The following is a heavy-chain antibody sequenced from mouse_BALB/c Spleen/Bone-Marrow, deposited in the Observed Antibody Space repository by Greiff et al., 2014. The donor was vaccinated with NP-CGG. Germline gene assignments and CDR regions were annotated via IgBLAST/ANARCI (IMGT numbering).Heavy chain of an antibody. V-gene: IGHV1-7*01. Sequence: QVQLKQSGTELAKPGASGKMSCKASGYTFTNYWVHWGKKRPGQGLEWIGYINPTTDYTEYNQKFKDKATLTADKSSSTAYMQLSSLTSEDSAVYYCARLHDSWGQGTTLTVSS. D-gene: IGHD2-12*01. J-gene: IGHJ2*01. CDR2: INPTTDYT. CDR3: ARLHDS. CDR1: GYTFTNYW.